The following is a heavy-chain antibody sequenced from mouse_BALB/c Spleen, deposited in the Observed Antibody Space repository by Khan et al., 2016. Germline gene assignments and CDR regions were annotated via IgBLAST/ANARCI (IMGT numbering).Heavy chain of an antibody. Sequence: QIQLVQSGPELKKPGETVKISCKASGYTFTNYGMIWVKQAPGKGLQWMGWKNTNTGEPAYAEEFKRRFALSLETSASTAYLQISNLKNEDTATXFCASYGNGSWFSYWGQGTLVTVSA. D-gene: IGHD2-1*01. V-gene: IGHV9-3*02. CDR1: GYTFTNYG. CDR3: ASYGNGSWFSY. J-gene: IGHJ3*01. CDR2: KNTNTGEP.